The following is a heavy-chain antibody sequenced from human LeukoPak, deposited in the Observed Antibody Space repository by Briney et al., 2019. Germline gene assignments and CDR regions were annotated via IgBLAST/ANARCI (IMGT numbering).Heavy chain of an antibody. Sequence: GGSLRLSCAASGFTFDDYAMHWVRQAPGKGLEWVSGISWNSGSIGYADSVKGRFTISRDNAKNSLYLQMNSPRAEDTALYYCAKDIRGYGPNYFDYWGQGTLVTVSS. V-gene: IGHV3-9*01. CDR2: ISWNSGSI. CDR3: AKDIRGYGPNYFDY. D-gene: IGHD5-18*01. CDR1: GFTFDDYA. J-gene: IGHJ4*02.